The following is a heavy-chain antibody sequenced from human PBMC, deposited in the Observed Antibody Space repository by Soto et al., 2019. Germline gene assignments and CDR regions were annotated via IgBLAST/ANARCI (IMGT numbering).Heavy chain of an antibody. CDR3: AKGLPERRSAYYRYNWFDP. J-gene: IGHJ5*02. V-gene: IGHV3-23*01. Sequence: EVQLLESGGGSVQPGKSLRISCAASGFTFSSYAMSWVRQAPGKGLEWVSVISGSGGSTYYADSVKGRFTISRDNSKNTLYLQMNNLRAEDTAVYYCAKGLPERRSAYYRYNWFDPWGQGTLVTVSS. D-gene: IGHD3-3*01. CDR1: GFTFSSYA. CDR2: ISGSGGST.